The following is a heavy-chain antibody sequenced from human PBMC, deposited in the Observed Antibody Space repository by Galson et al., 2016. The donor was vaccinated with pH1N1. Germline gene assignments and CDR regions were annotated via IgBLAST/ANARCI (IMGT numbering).Heavy chain of an antibody. CDR3: ARQKDYGDYRGDAFDI. J-gene: IGHJ3*02. Sequence: SGAEVKKPGESLKISCKGSGHKFTSSWIGWVRQMPGKGLEWMGIIYLGGSLIRYRPSFQGQVTISADKSVNIVYLEWGSLKASDTAMYYCARQKDYGDYRGDAFDIWGQGTMVTVSS. V-gene: IGHV5-51*01. CDR2: IYLGGSLI. CDR1: GHKFTSSW. D-gene: IGHD4-17*01.